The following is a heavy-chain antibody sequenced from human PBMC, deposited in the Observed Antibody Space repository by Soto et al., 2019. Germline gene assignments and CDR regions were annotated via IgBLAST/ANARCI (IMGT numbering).Heavy chain of an antibody. CDR2: ISSTTNYI. CDR1: GFTFTRYS. CDR3: ARESEDLTSTFDY. J-gene: IGHJ4*02. Sequence: GWSLRLSCAASGFTFTRYSMNWVRQAPGKGFEWVSSISSTTNYIYYGDSMKGRFTISRDNAKNSLYLEMNSLRAEDTAVYYCARESEDLTSTFDYWDQGTVVTVSS. V-gene: IGHV3-21*06.